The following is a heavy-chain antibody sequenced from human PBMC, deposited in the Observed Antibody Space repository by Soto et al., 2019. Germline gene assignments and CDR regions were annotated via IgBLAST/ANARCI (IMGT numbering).Heavy chain of an antibody. Sequence: GGSLRLSCAASGFTFSPYIMHWVRQAPGKGLVWVSRINSDGSNRDYADSVKGRFTISRDNAKNTLYLQMNSLGAEDTAVYYCAKGGCSSTSCLDYWGQGTLVTVSS. CDR3: AKGGCSSTSCLDY. V-gene: IGHV3-74*01. D-gene: IGHD2-2*01. CDR2: INSDGSNR. CDR1: GFTFSPYI. J-gene: IGHJ4*02.